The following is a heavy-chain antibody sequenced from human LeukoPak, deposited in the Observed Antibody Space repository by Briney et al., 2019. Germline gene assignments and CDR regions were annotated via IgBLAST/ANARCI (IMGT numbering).Heavy chain of an antibody. CDR1: GFTFGSHA. J-gene: IGHJ4*02. CDR3: GKTTVGYSSGQKPAWPVDY. Sequence: GGSLRLSCEASGFTFGSHAMYCVRQAPGKGLEWVAGIFGSGGSPHYADPVKGRFTISRDNSRNTVYLQINSLRAEDTAVYYCGKTTVGYSSGQKPAWPVDYWGQGTLVTVSS. V-gene: IGHV3-23*01. CDR2: IFGSGGSP. D-gene: IGHD5-18*01.